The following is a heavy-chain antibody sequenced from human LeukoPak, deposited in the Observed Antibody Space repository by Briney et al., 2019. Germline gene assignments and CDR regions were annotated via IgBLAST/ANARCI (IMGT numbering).Heavy chain of an antibody. CDR3: AIRPDMIRGVIIS. Sequence: PGGSLRLSCAASGFTFSNYAMSWVRQAPGKGLEWVSAINGGGGSTYYADSVKGRFTISRDNSKNTLYLQMNSLRVEDTAVYYCAIRPDMIRGVIISWGQGTLVTVSS. D-gene: IGHD3-10*01. CDR1: GFTFSNYA. CDR2: INGGGGST. V-gene: IGHV3-23*01. J-gene: IGHJ5*02.